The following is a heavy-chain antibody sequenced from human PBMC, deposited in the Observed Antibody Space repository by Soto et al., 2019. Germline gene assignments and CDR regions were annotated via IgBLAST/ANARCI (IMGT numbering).Heavy chain of an antibody. Sequence: QVQLVQSGAEVKKPGASVKVSCKASGYTFTSYDINWVRQATGQGLEWMGWMNPNSGNTGYAQKFQGRVTLTRNTSMSTAYMELSSLRSEETAVYYFARATDRSGWCGYAFEIWGQGTMVTVSS. CDR1: GYTFTSYD. CDR2: MNPNSGNT. J-gene: IGHJ3*02. D-gene: IGHD6-19*01. V-gene: IGHV1-8*01. CDR3: ARATDRSGWCGYAFEI.